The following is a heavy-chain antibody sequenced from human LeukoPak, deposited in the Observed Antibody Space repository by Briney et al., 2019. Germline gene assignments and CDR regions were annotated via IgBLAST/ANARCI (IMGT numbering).Heavy chain of an antibody. CDR1: GFTFSSYA. CDR3: AKDLGYGGIPPFKY. J-gene: IGHJ4*02. D-gene: IGHD4-23*01. V-gene: IGHV3-23*01. CDR2: ISGSGGST. Sequence: GGSLRLSCAASGFTFSSYALSWVRQAPGKGLEWVSTISGSGGSTYYADSVKGRFTISRDNSKNTLYLQMNSLRAEDTAVYYCAKDLGYGGIPPFKYWGQGTLVTVSS.